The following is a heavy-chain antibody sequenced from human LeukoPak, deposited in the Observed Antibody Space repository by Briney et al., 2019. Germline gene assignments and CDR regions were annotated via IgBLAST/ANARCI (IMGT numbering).Heavy chain of an antibody. V-gene: IGHV3-20*04. CDR1: GFTFDDYG. Sequence: PGGSLRLSCAASGFTFDDYGMSWVRQAPGKGLEWVSGINWNGGSTGYADSVKGRFTISRDNAKNSLYLQMNSLRTEDTALYYCAKDDYYYDSSGYYPTFDYWGQGTLVTVSS. CDR3: AKDDYYYDSSGYYPTFDY. D-gene: IGHD3-22*01. CDR2: INWNGGST. J-gene: IGHJ4*02.